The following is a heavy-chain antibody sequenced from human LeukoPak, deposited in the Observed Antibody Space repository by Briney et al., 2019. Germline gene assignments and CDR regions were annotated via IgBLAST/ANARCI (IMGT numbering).Heavy chain of an antibody. J-gene: IGHJ4*02. CDR2: VYHTGST. Sequence: SSETLSLTCTVPGDSITYYYWSWIRQPPGKGLEWIGYVYHTGSTNYNPSLKSRLTISLDTSNNEFYLKLDSVTAADTAVYYCATGRVYYGSENWGQGTLVTVSS. CDR1: GDSITYYY. V-gene: IGHV4-59*01. D-gene: IGHD3-10*01. CDR3: ATGRVYYGSEN.